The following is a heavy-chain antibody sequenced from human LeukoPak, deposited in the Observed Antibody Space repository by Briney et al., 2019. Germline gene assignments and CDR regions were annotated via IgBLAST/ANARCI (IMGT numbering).Heavy chain of an antibody. V-gene: IGHV1-3*01. CDR1: GYTFTSYA. Sequence: ASVKVSCKASGYTFTSYAMHWVRQAPGQRLEWMGWINAGNGNTKYSQKFQGRVTITRDTSASTAYMELSSLRSEDTAVYYCAVPIFRRGYYYGMDVWGQGTTVTVSS. D-gene: IGHD3-9*01. CDR3: AVPIFRRGYYYGMDV. CDR2: INAGNGNT. J-gene: IGHJ6*02.